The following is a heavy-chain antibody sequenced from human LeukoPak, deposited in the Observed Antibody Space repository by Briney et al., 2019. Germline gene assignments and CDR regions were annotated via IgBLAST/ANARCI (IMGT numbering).Heavy chain of an antibody. CDR1: GFTFSSYW. J-gene: IGHJ6*02. V-gene: IGHV3-74*01. CDR3: ARVSRGYSNYYYYYGMDV. D-gene: IGHD5-18*01. CDR2: INTDGSST. Sequence: PGGSQRLSCSASGFTFSSYWMHWVRQVPGEGLVWVSRINTDGSSTTYADSVKGRFTISRDNAKNTLYLQMNSLRAEDTAVYYCARVSRGYSNYYYYYGMDVWGQGTTVTVSS.